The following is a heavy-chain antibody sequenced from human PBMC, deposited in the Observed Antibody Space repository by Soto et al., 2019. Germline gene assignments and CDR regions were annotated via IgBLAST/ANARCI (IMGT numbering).Heavy chain of an antibody. Sequence: WESRKISCKGSVYSVTSYWIGWVRQIPGKGLEWMVIIYPCDSDTRYSPSFQGQVTISADKSISTAYLQWSSLKASDTAMYYCARHTRYSSSWYLDYWGQGTLVTVSS. CDR3: ARHTRYSSSWYLDY. V-gene: IGHV5-51*01. J-gene: IGHJ4*02. CDR2: IYPCDSDT. CDR1: VYSVTSYW. D-gene: IGHD6-13*01.